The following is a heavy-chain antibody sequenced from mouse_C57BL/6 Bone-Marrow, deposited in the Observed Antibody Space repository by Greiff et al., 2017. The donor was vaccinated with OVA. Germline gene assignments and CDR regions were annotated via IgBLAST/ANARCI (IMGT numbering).Heavy chain of an antibody. CDR3: VRQRGSPWFAY. CDR1: GFSFNTYA. J-gene: IGHJ3*01. D-gene: IGHD1-1*01. Sequence: EVQGVESGGGLVQPKGSLKLSCAASGFSFNTYAMNWVRQAPGKGLEWVARIRSKSNNYATYYADSVKDRFTISRDDSESMLYLQMNNLKTEDTALYYCVRQRGSPWFAYWGQGTLVTVSA. V-gene: IGHV10-1*01. CDR2: IRSKSNNYAT.